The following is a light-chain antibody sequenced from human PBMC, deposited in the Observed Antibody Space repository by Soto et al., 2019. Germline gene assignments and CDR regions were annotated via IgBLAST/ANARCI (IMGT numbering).Light chain of an antibody. V-gene: IGLV2-14*01. Sequence: QSVLTQPACVSGSPGQSITISCTGTSSDVGGYNYVSWYQQHPGKAPKLMIHEVSNRPSGVSNRFSGSKSGNTASLTISGLQAEDEADYYCSSYTSSSSPYVFGTGPKVTVL. CDR3: SSYTSSSSPYV. CDR1: SSDVGGYNY. CDR2: EVS. J-gene: IGLJ1*01.